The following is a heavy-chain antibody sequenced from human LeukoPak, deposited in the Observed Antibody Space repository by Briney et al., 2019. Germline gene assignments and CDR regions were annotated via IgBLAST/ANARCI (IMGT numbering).Heavy chain of an antibody. D-gene: IGHD5-18*01. CDR3: TRDGGGIQLWLPNWFDP. CDR2: IRSKAYGGTT. J-gene: IGHJ5*02. CDR1: GFTFGDYA. Sequence: KPGGSLRLSCTASGFTFGDYAMSWFRQAPGKGLEWVGFIRSKAYGGTTEYAASVKGRFTISRDDSKSIAYLQMNSLKTEDTAVYYCTRDGGGIQLWLPNWFDPWGQGTLVTVSS. V-gene: IGHV3-49*05.